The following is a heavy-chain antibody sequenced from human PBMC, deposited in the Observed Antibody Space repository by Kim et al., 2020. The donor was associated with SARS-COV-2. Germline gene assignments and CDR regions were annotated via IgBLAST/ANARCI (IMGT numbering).Heavy chain of an antibody. J-gene: IGHJ4*02. CDR2: TYYRSKWYN. Sequence: SQTLSLTCAISGDSVSSNSAAWNWIRQSPSRGLEWLGRTYYRSKWYNDYAVSVKSRITINPDTSKNQFSLQLNSVTPEDTAVYYCASNYYGSGSYPPYYFDYWGQGTLVTVSS. D-gene: IGHD3-10*01. CDR1: GDSVSSNSAA. V-gene: IGHV6-1*01. CDR3: ASNYYGSGSYPPYYFDY.